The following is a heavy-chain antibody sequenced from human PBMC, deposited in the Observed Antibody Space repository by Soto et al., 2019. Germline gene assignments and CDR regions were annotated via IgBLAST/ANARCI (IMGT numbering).Heavy chain of an antibody. D-gene: IGHD6-6*01. Sequence: PSETLSLTCAVYGGSFSGYYWCWIRQPPGKGLEWIGEINHSGSTNYNPSLKSRVTISQDTSKNQFSLKLTSVTAAATAVYYCPREYSKQVASHYGMDVWGQGTTVTVSA. CDR2: INHSGST. CDR1: GGSFSGYY. V-gene: IGHV4-34*01. CDR3: PREYSKQVASHYGMDV. J-gene: IGHJ6*01.